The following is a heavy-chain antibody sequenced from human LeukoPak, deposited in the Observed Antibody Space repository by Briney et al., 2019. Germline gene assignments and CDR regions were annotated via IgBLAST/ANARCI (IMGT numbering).Heavy chain of an antibody. CDR3: ARVLTGTTDY. J-gene: IGHJ4*02. CDR2: LYHSGGT. Sequence: SETLSLTCAVSGYSINSGYYWGWIPQPPGKGLEWIGNLYHSGGTYYNPSLKSRVTISVDTSKNQFSLKLTSVTAADTAVYYRARVLTGTTDYWGQGILVTVSS. V-gene: IGHV4-38-2*01. CDR1: GYSINSGYY. D-gene: IGHD1-20*01.